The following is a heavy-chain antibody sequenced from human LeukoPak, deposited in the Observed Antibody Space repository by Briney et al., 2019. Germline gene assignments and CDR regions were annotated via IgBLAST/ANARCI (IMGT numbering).Heavy chain of an antibody. CDR1: GDSVSSNSAA. D-gene: IGHD3-3*01. V-gene: IGHV6-1*01. Sequence: SQTLSLTCAISGDSVSSNSAAWNWIRQSPSRGLEWLGRTYYRSKWYNDYAVSVKSRITINPDTSKNQFSLQLNSVTPEDTAVYYCANQQTYYDFWSGPWGWFDPWGQGTLVTVSS. CDR3: ANQQTYYDFWSGPWGWFDP. J-gene: IGHJ5*02. CDR2: TYYRSKWYN.